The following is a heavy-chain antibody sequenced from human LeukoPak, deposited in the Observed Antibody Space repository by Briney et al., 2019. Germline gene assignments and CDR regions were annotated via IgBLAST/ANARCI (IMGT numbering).Heavy chain of an antibody. CDR1: GYTFTGYY. CDR2: INPNSGGT. V-gene: IGHV1-2*02. J-gene: IGHJ4*02. Sequence: GASVKVSCKTSGYTFTGYYMHWVRQAPGQGLEWMGWINPNSGGTNYAQKFQGRVTMTRDTSISTAYMELSRLRSDDAAVYYCARVKGIVVVKRVFDYWGQGTLVTVSS. D-gene: IGHD3-22*01. CDR3: ARVKGIVVVKRVFDY.